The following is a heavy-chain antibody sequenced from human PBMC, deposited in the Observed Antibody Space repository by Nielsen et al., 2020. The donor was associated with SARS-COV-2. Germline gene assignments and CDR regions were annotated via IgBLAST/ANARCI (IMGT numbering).Heavy chain of an antibody. CDR2: LWYDGSNK. CDR1: GFTFSSYG. V-gene: IGHV3-33*01. D-gene: IGHD5-18*01. CDR3: ARDGPRDTTMIYYFDY. J-gene: IGHJ4*02. Sequence: GESLKISCAASGFTFSSYGMHWIRQAPGKGLEWVAVLWYDGSNKYYADSVKGRFTISRDNSKNTLYLQMNSLRAEDTAVYYCARDGPRDTTMIYYFDYWGQGTLVTVSS.